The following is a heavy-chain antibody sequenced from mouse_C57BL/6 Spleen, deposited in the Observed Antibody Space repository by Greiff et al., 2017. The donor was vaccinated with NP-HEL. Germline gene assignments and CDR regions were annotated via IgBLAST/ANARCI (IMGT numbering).Heavy chain of an antibody. J-gene: IGHJ1*03. CDR1: GFTFSSYG. CDR3: ARPFYYYGSSHWYFDV. V-gene: IGHV5-6*01. D-gene: IGHD1-1*01. CDR2: ISSGGSYT. Sequence: EVQGVESGGDLVKPGGSLKLSCAASGFTFSSYGMSWVRQTPDKRLEWVATISSGGSYTYYPDSVKGRFTISRDNAKNTLYLQMSSLKSEDTAMYYCARPFYYYGSSHWYFDVWGTGTTVTVSS.